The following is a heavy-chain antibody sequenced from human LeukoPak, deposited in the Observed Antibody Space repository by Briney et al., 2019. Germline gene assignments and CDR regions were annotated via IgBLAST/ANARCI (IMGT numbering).Heavy chain of an antibody. D-gene: IGHD3-10*01. Sequence: SQTLSLTCAISGDSVSSNSAAWNWIRQSPSRGLKWLGRTYYRSKWYNDYAVSVKSRITINPDTSKNQFSLQLNSVTPEDTAVYYCAKSTMVRGPVDPWGQGTLVTVSS. CDR3: AKSTMVRGPVDP. V-gene: IGHV6-1*01. J-gene: IGHJ5*02. CDR2: TYYRSKWYN. CDR1: GDSVSSNSAA.